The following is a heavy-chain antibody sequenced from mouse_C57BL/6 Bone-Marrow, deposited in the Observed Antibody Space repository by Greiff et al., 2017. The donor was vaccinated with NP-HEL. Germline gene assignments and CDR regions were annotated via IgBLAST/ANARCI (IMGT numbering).Heavy chain of an antibody. J-gene: IGHJ1*03. CDR1: GFTFSSYA. CDR3: AREHYYYGEGYFDV. Sequence: EVHLVESGGGLVKPGGSLKLSCAASGFTFSSYAMSWVRQTPEKRLEWVATISDGGSYTYYPDNVKGRFTISRDNAKNNLYLQMSHLKSEDTAMYYCAREHYYYGEGYFDVWGTGTTVTVSS. V-gene: IGHV5-4*01. D-gene: IGHD1-1*01. CDR2: ISDGGSYT.